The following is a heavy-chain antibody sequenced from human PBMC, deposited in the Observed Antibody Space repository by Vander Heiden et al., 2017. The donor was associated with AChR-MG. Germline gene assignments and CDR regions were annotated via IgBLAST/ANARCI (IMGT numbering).Heavy chain of an antibody. CDR3: ASSRFDGYWKSGYFDL. Sequence: QVQLVQSGAEVKKPGSSVKVSCKASGGTFSSYAISWVRQAPGQGLEWMGGIIPIFGTANYAQKFQGRVTITADKSTSTAYMELSSLRSKETAVYYCASSRFDGYWKSGYFDLWGRGTLVTVSS. J-gene: IGHJ2*01. CDR1: GGTFSSYA. D-gene: IGHD1-1*01. V-gene: IGHV1-69*06. CDR2: IIPIFGTA.